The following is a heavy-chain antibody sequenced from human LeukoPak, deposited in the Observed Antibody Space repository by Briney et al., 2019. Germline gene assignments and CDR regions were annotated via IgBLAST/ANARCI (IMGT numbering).Heavy chain of an antibody. CDR2: INPNSGGT. CDR1: GYTFTGYY. Sequence: ASVKVSCKASGYTFTGYYMHWVRQAPGQGLEWMGWINPNSGGTNYAQKFQGRVTMTRDTSISTAYMELSRLRSDDTAVYYCAGGPERITMVRGVIRTTLDYWGQGTLVTVSS. D-gene: IGHD3-10*01. V-gene: IGHV1-2*02. CDR3: AGGPERITMVRGVIRTTLDY. J-gene: IGHJ4*02.